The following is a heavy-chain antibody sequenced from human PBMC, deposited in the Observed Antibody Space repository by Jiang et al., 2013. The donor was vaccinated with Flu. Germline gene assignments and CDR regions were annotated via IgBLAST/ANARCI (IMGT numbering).Heavy chain of an antibody. CDR3: ARDDSGSYHRDLEY. J-gene: IGHJ4*02. Sequence: LLKPSETLSLTCTVSGFFISGGYYWAWVRQSPGKGLEWIGSVYHTGISDYNPSLKSRVTISVDTSKNQFSLKLTSVTAADTAVYYCARDDSGSYHRDLEYWGQGALVTVSS. V-gene: IGHV4-38-2*02. D-gene: IGHD3-10*01. CDR1: GFFISGGYY. CDR2: VYHTGIS.